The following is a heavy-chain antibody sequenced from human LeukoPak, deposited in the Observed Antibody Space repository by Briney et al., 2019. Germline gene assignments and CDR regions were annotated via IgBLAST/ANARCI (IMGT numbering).Heavy chain of an antibody. CDR3: ARMCCSSTSKEIDY. J-gene: IGHJ4*02. Sequence: ASVKVSCKASGYTFTVYYMHWVRQAPGQGLEWMGWINPNRGGTNYAQKFQGRVTITRDTSISTAYMELSRLRSDDTAVYYCARMCCSSTSKEIDYWGQGTLVTVSS. CDR2: INPNRGGT. CDR1: GYTFTVYY. D-gene: IGHD2-2*01. V-gene: IGHV1-2*02.